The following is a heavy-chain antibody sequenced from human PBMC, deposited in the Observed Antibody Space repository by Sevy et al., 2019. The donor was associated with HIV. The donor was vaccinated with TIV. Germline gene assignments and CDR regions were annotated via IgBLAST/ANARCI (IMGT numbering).Heavy chain of an antibody. Sequence: ASVKXSXTTSGXXXSGXYIQXVXXAXXXGXEWMXXXNXXXGXTKYAQKFQGRVTMTRDTSIKTAYMELTRLTSDDTAMYYXAGQFXXXYXXXXXWGQGTLVTVSS. J-gene: IGHJ4*02. CDR1: GXXXSGXY. D-gene: IGHD1-1*01. V-gene: IGHV1-2*02. CDR3: AGQFXXXYXXXXX. CDR2: XNXXXGXT.